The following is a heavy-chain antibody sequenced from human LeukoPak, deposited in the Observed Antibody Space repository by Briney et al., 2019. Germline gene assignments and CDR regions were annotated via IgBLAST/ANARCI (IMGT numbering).Heavy chain of an antibody. Sequence: GGSLRLSCAASGFTFSDYYMSRIRQAPGKGLEWVSYISSSGSTIYYADSVKGRFTISRDNAKNSLYLQMNSLRAEDTAVYYCARDLRSGVTGDAFDIWGQGTMVTVSS. CDR2: ISSSGSTI. CDR3: ARDLRSGVTGDAFDI. V-gene: IGHV3-11*04. J-gene: IGHJ3*02. D-gene: IGHD6-25*01. CDR1: GFTFSDYY.